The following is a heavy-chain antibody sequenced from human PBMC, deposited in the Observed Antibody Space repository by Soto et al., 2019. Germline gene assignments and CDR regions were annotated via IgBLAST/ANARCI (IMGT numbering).Heavy chain of an antibody. Sequence: PSETLSLTCTVSGGSISSSSYYWGWIRQPPGKGLEWIGSIYYSGSTYYNPSLKSRVTISVDTSKNQFSLKLSSVTAADTAVYYCARLAFGYSYGYEYWGQGTLVTVSS. V-gene: IGHV4-39*07. CDR1: GGSISSSSYY. CDR2: IYYSGST. J-gene: IGHJ4*02. CDR3: ARLAFGYSYGYEY. D-gene: IGHD5-18*01.